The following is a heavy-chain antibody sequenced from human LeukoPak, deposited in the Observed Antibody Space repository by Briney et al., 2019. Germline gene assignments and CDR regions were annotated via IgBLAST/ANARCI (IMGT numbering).Heavy chain of an antibody. J-gene: IGHJ3*02. V-gene: IGHV3-21*01. CDR1: GFTFSSYW. CDR2: ISSSSSYI. Sequence: GGSLRLSCAASGFTFSSYWMSWVRQAPGKGLEWVSSISSSSSYIYYADSVKGRFTISRDNAKNSLYLQMNSLRAGDTAVYYCARVNAFDIWGQGTMVTVSS. CDR3: ARVNAFDI.